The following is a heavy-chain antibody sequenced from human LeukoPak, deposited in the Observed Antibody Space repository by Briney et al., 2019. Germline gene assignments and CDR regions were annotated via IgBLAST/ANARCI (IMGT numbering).Heavy chain of an antibody. V-gene: IGHV3-48*01. CDR2: ISHGSRDM. D-gene: IGHD5-12*01. CDR1: GFTFSTYS. Sequence: QPGASLRLSCAASGFTFSTYSMNWVRQAPGKGLEWASYISHGSRDMYYADFVRGRFTISRDNGKNSLYLQMNRLRAEDTAVYYCARVVQGRLRSSLDAFDIWGQGTMVTVSS. J-gene: IGHJ3*02. CDR3: ARVVQGRLRSSLDAFDI.